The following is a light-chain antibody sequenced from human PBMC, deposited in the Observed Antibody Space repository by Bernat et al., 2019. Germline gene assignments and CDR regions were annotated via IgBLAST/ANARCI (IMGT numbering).Light chain of an antibody. J-gene: IGLJ3*02. Sequence: SYDLTQPPSVSVSPGQTASITCSGDKLGNKYTCWYQQKPGQSPVVVIYQDDKRPSGIPERFSGSHSGNTATLTMSGTQAMDEADYYCQAWDSSTGVFGGGTKLTVL. CDR2: QDD. CDR1: KLGNKY. CDR3: QAWDSSTGV. V-gene: IGLV3-1*01.